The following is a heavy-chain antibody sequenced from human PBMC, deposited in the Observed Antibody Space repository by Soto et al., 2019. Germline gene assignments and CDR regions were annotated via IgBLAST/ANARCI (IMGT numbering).Heavy chain of an antibody. V-gene: IGHV1-69*02. CDR2: IIPILGIA. Sequence: SVKVSCKASGGTFSSYTISWVRQAPGQGLEWIGRIIPILGIANYAQKFQGRVTITADKSTSTAYMELSSLRSEDTAVYYCAILDAYCSGGSCYVIDPWGQGTLVTVSS. J-gene: IGHJ5*02. CDR1: GGTFSSYT. D-gene: IGHD2-15*01. CDR3: AILDAYCSGGSCYVIDP.